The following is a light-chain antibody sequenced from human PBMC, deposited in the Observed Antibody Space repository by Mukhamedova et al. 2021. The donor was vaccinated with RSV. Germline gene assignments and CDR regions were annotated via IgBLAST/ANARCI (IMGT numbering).Light chain of an antibody. CDR2: AAS. CDR3: QQYFEVPVT. V-gene: IGKV1-NL1*01. J-gene: IGKJ2*01. Sequence: WYQRRVHGKAPKLLIYAASRLATGVPSRFSGGGSGADYTLTITSLQPEDFGTYYCQQYFEVPVTFGLGTKL.